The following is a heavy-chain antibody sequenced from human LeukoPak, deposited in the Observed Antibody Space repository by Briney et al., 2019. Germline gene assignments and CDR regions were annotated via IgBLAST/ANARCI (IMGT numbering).Heavy chain of an antibody. Sequence: GGSLRLSCAASGFTFSSYSMNWVRQAPGKGLEWVSSISSSSSYIYYADSVKGRFTISRDNAKNSLYLQMNSLRAEDTAVYYCARRRIDYYYGMDVWGQGTTATVSS. CDR2: ISSSSSYI. J-gene: IGHJ6*02. CDR1: GFTFSSYS. V-gene: IGHV3-21*01. CDR3: ARRRIDYYYGMDV. D-gene: IGHD2/OR15-2a*01.